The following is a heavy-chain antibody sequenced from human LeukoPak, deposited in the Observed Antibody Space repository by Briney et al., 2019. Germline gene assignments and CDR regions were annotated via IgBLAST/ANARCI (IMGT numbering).Heavy chain of an antibody. CDR3: ARVKEASAFDI. D-gene: IGHD5-12*01. CDR1: GFTFDDYA. Sequence: GGPLRLSCAASGFTFDDYAMHWVRQAPGKGLEWVSGISWNSGSIGYADSVKGRFTISRDNAKNSLYLQMNSLRAEDTAVYYCARVKEASAFDIWGQGTMVTVSS. V-gene: IGHV3-9*01. J-gene: IGHJ3*02. CDR2: ISWNSGSI.